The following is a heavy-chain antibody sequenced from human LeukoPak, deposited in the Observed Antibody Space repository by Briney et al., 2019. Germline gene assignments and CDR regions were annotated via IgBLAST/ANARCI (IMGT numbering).Heavy chain of an antibody. Sequence: SETLSLTCTVSGGSISSFYWNWIRQPPGKGLEWIGSIYHSGSTYHNPSLKSRVTISVDTSKNQFSLKLRSVTAADTAVYYCARPTARLGWFDPWGQGTLVTVSS. CDR1: GGSISSFY. D-gene: IGHD6-6*01. V-gene: IGHV4-38-2*02. CDR3: ARPTARLGWFDP. J-gene: IGHJ5*02. CDR2: IYHSGST.